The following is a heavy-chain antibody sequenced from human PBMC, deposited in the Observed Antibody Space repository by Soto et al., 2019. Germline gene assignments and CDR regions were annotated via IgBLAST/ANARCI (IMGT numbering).Heavy chain of an antibody. CDR1: GYTFTSYY. CDR2: INPSGGST. J-gene: IGHJ4*02. D-gene: IGHD6-13*01. Sequence: GASVKVSCKASGYTFTSYYMHWVRQAPGQGLEWMGIINPSGGSTSYAQKFQGRVTMTRDTSTSTVYMELSSLRSEDTAVYYCAGRYSSRTFDYWGQGTLVTVSS. V-gene: IGHV1-46*01. CDR3: AGRYSSRTFDY.